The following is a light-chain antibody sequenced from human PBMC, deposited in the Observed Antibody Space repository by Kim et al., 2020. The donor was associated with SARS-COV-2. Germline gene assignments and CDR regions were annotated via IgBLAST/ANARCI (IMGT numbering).Light chain of an antibody. CDR1: SSNIGIYS. CDR3: AAWDDSLNGYV. J-gene: IGLJ1*01. V-gene: IGLV1-44*01. CDR2: SNY. Sequence: QSVLTQAPSASGTPGQRVTISCSGSSSNIGIYSVNWYQQLPGTAPKLLIYSNYQRPSGVPDRFSASKSGTSASLAISGLQSEDEADYYCAAWDDSLNGYVFGTGTKVTVL.